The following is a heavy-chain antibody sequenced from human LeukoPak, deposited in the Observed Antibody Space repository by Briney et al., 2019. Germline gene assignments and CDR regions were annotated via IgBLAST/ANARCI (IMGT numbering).Heavy chain of an antibody. CDR2: IYNSGNT. V-gene: IGHV4-59*08. CDR3: ARQRGGSYYGDTYYFDY. J-gene: IGHJ4*02. Sequence: PSETLCLTCTVSGGSISSYYWSWIRQPPGKGLEWVGYIYNSGNTNYNPSLKSRVTISVDTPKNQFSLKLSSVTAADTAVYYCARQRGGSYYGDTYYFDYWGQGTLVTVSS. CDR1: GGSISSYY. D-gene: IGHD1-26*01.